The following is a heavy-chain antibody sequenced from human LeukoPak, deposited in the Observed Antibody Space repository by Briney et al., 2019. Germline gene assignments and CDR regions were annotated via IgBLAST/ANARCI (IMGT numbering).Heavy chain of an antibody. CDR2: IWYDGSNK. V-gene: IGHV3-33*01. D-gene: IGHD4-17*01. J-gene: IGHJ4*02. Sequence: GRSLRLSCAASGFTFSSYGMHWVRQAPGKGLEWVAVIWYDGSNKYYADSVKGRFTISRDNSKNTLYLQMNSLRAEDTAVYYCAREFTVTAFDYWGQGTLVTVSS. CDR3: AREFTVTAFDY. CDR1: GFTFSSYG.